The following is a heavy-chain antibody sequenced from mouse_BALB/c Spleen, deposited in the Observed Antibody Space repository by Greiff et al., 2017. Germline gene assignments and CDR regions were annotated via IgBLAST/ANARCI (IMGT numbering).Heavy chain of an antibody. D-gene: IGHD1-1*01. J-gene: IGHJ1*01. CDR2: IYPGDGDT. V-gene: IGHV1-82*01. Sequence: QVQLQQSGPELVKPGASVKISCKASGYAFSSSWMNWVKQRPGQGLEWIGRIYPGDGDTNYNGKFKGKATLTADKSSSTAYMQLSSLTSVDSAVYFCARSIVATPCWYFDVWGAGTTVTVSS. CDR3: ARSIVATPCWYFDV. CDR1: GYAFSSSW.